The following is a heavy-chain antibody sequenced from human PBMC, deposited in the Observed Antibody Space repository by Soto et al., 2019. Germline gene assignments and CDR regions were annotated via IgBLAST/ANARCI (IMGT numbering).Heavy chain of an antibody. V-gene: IGHV1-69*13. J-gene: IGHJ3*02. D-gene: IGHD3-22*01. CDR2: IIPIFGTA. CDR3: ARRESTYYYDSSGYQDAFDI. Sequence: SVTFVCKGSGCAFCSSAISGVRQASGPGHEWMAGIIPIFGTANSAQKLEGRVTITADESTSTAYVELSSLRSEDTAAYYCARRESTYYYDSSGYQDAFDIGGQGTMVIVSS. CDR1: GCAFCSSA.